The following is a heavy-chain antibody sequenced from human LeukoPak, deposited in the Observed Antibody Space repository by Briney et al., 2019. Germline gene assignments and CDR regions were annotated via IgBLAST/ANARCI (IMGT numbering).Heavy chain of an antibody. J-gene: IGHJ4*02. CDR2: INPSGGSA. V-gene: IGHV1-46*01. CDR1: GYTFTSYY. CDR3: ARASAAAAGRRVDY. Sequence: ASVKVSCKASGYTFTSYYMHWVRQAPGQGLEWMGIINPSGGSANYAQKFQGRVTMTRDTSTSTVYMDLSSLGSEDTAVYYCARASAAAAGRRVDYWGQGTLVTVSS. D-gene: IGHD6-13*01.